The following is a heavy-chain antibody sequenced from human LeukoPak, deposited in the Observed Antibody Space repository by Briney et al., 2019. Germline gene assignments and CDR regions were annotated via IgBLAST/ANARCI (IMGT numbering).Heavy chain of an antibody. CDR2: ISRSSSSI. Sequence: GGSLRLSCEASGFTFNSYAMNWVRQAPGKGLEWLSYISRSSSSIYYADSVKGRLTVSRDNVKNSLYLQMNSLRDEDTAVYYCARDELDYWGQGILVTVSS. CDR3: ARDELDY. V-gene: IGHV3-48*02. CDR1: GFTFNSYA. J-gene: IGHJ4*02.